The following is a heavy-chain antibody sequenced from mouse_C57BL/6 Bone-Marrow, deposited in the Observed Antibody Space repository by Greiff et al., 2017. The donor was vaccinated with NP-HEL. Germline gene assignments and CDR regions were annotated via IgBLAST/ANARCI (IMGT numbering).Heavy chain of an antibody. CDR2: INPNNGGT. CDR3: ASYGVITTGY. Sequence: EVQLQQSGPELVKPGASVKISCKASGYTFTDYYMNWVKQSHGKSLEWIGDINPNNGGTSYNQKFKGKATLTVDKSSSTAYMELRSLTSEDSAVYYCASYGVITTGYWGQGTTLTVSS. V-gene: IGHV1-26*01. D-gene: IGHD1-1*01. CDR1: GYTFTDYY. J-gene: IGHJ2*01.